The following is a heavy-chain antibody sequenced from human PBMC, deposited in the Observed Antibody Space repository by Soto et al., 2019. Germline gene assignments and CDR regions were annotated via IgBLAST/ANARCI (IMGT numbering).Heavy chain of an antibody. D-gene: IGHD3-22*01. V-gene: IGHV1-69*13. J-gene: IGHJ4*02. CDR1: GGTFSSYA. CDR2: IIPIFGTA. CDR3: ARAPSVVVVTTFDY. Sequence: SVKVSCKASGGTFSSYAISWVRQAPGQGLEWMGGIIPIFGTANYAQKFQGRVTITADESTSTAYMELSSLRSEDTAVHYCARAPSVVVVTTFDYWGQGTLVTVSS.